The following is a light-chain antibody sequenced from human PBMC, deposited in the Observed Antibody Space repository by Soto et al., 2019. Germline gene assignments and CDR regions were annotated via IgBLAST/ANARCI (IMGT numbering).Light chain of an antibody. CDR3: QSYDSSLSVWV. CDR2: GNI. Sequence: QSVLTQPPSVSGAPGQRVTISCTGSSSNIGSGYDVHWYQQFPGTAPKLLIYGNINRPSGVPDRFSGSKSVTSASLAITGLQAEDEADYYCQSYDSSLSVWVFGGGTKVTVL. V-gene: IGLV1-40*01. J-gene: IGLJ3*02. CDR1: SSNIGSGYD.